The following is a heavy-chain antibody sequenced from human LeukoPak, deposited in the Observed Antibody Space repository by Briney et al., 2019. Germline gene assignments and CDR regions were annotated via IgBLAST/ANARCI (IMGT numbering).Heavy chain of an antibody. V-gene: IGHV3-30*02. CDR1: GFALGSYG. D-gene: IGHD3-22*01. Sequence: AGGSLRLSCTASGFALGSYGMHWVRQAPGKGLEWLAVVRLNGGNEYYADSVKGRFTISRDTSKNTLFLQMKSLRVEDTAVYYCARGDTYYYDSRIDYWGQGTLVTVSS. CDR3: ARGDTYYYDSRIDY. CDR2: VRLNGGNE. J-gene: IGHJ4*02.